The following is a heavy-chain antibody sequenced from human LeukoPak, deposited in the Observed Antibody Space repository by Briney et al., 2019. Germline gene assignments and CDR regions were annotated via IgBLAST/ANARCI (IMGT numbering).Heavy chain of an antibody. Sequence: ASVKVSCKASGYTFTSYGISWVRQAPGQGLEWMGWISAYNGNTNYAQKLQGRVTVTTDTSTSTAYMELRSLRSDDTAVYYCARTYYYDSSGSHFQHWGQGTLVTVSS. CDR1: GYTFTSYG. V-gene: IGHV1-18*01. D-gene: IGHD3-22*01. CDR3: ARTYYYDSSGSHFQH. CDR2: ISAYNGNT. J-gene: IGHJ1*01.